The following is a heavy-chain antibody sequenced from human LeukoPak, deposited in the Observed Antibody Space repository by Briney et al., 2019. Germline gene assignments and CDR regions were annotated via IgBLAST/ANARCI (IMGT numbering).Heavy chain of an antibody. J-gene: IGHJ4*02. CDR2: ISYDGSNK. Sequence: GGSLRLSCAASGFTFSSYGMHWVRQAPGKGLEWVAVISYDGSNKYYADSVKGRFTISRDNSKNTLYLQMNSLRAEDTAAYYCAKDHRYSPGDNWGQGTLVTVSS. D-gene: IGHD1-1*01. CDR1: GFTFSSYG. V-gene: IGHV3-30*18. CDR3: AKDHRYSPGDN.